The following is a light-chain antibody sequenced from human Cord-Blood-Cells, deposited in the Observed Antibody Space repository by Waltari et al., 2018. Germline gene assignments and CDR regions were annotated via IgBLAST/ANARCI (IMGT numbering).Light chain of an antibody. CDR2: EVS. V-gene: IGLV2-8*01. CDR1: SSDGGGYHY. Sequence: QSALTPPPSASGSPGQSVTISCTGTSSDGGGYHYVYWYQQHPGKAPKLMIYEVSKRPSGVPDRFSGSKSGNSASLTVSGLQAEDEADYYCSSYAGSNNLVFGGGTKLTVL. CDR3: SSYAGSNNLV. J-gene: IGLJ3*02.